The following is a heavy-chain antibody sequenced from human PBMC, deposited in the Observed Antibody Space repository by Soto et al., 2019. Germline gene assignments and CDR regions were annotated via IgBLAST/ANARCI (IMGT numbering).Heavy chain of an antibody. J-gene: IGHJ6*03. CDR3: AQAPPGYPNDYGDYGNYHYYYMDV. D-gene: IGHD4-17*01. CDR1: VFSFSSYA. V-gene: IGHV3-23*01. Sequence: EVQLLECGGSLVQPGGSLRLSCAASVFSFSSYAMSWVCQAPENGMEWVSAISGSGGSTYYADSVKGRFTISRDNSKNTLYLQMNSLRAEDTALYYCAQAPPGYPNDYGDYGNYHYYYMDVWGKGTTVIVSS. CDR2: ISGSGGST.